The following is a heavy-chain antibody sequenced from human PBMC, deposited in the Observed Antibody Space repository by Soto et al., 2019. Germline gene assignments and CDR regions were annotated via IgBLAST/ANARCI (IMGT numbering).Heavy chain of an antibody. CDR1: GYTFTRNY. D-gene: IGHD2-8*02. V-gene: IGHV1-46*01. Sequence: QVQLLQSGAEVKEPGASVKISCQTSGYTFTRNYLHWVRQAPGQGLEWMAVIKPTGDNKVYAQKYHSSLTLATERSTSKMYIAVSSLRSVGTVVYYCASDFSDTYNEKSYWWFDPCGQGALVTVSS. CDR3: ASDFSDTYNEKSYWWFDP. J-gene: IGHJ5*02. CDR2: IKPTGDNK.